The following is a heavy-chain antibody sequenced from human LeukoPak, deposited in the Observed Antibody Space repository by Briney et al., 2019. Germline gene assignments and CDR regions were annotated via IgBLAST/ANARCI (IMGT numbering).Heavy chain of an antibody. D-gene: IGHD3-22*01. CDR2: ISSSSSYI. J-gene: IGHJ4*02. Sequence: GGSLRLSCAASGFTFDDHGMNWVRQAPGKGLEWVSSISSSSSYIYYADSVKGRFTISRDNAKNSLYLQMNSLRAEDTAVYYCARDSGYYDSSGYYYYFDYWGQGTLVTVSS. CDR1: GFTFDDHG. V-gene: IGHV3-21*01. CDR3: ARDSGYYDSSGYYYYFDY.